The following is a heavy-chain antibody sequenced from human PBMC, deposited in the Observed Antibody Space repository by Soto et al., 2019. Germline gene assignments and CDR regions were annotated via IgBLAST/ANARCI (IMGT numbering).Heavy chain of an antibody. Sequence: GGSLRLSCAASGFKFSNYAMSWVRQAPGKGLEWVSLISATGGGTYYADSVKGRFTISRDNSHNTLYLQVHSLTAEDTAVYYCAKDRRAGGNSAFYFDFWGQGAQVTVSS. CDR1: GFKFSNYA. CDR3: AKDRRAGGNSAFYFDF. CDR2: ISATGGGT. V-gene: IGHV3-23*01. D-gene: IGHD3-16*01. J-gene: IGHJ4*02.